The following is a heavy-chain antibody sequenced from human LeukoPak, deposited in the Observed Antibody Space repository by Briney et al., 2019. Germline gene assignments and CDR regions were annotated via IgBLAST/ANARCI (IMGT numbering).Heavy chain of an antibody. Sequence: SETLSLTCTVSGGSISSYCWSWIRQPPGKGLEWIGYIYYSGSTTYNPSLKSRVTISVDTSKNQFSLKLTSVTAADTAVYYCARDFAVTTAYYYGMDVWGQGTTVTVSS. CDR1: GGSISSYC. CDR3: ARDFAVTTAYYYGMDV. V-gene: IGHV4-59*01. D-gene: IGHD4-17*01. CDR2: IYYSGST. J-gene: IGHJ6*02.